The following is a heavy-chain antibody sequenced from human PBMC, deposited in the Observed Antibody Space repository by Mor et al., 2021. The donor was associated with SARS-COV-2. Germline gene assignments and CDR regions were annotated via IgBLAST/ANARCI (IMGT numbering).Heavy chain of an antibody. V-gene: IGHV4-34*01. CDR3: ARPLGVYDSSGYSYDAFDI. J-gene: IGHJ3*02. D-gene: IGHD3-22*01. Sequence: SLKSRVTISVDTSKNQFSLKLSSVTAADTAVYYCARPLGVYDSSGYSYDAFDIWGQGTMVTVSS.